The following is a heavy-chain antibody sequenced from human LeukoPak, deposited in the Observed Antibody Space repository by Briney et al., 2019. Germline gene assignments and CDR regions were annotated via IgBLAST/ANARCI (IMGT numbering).Heavy chain of an antibody. Sequence: GASLRLSCAASGFTFRNHWMHLVSQNPGKGLVWVSRISSDGSSTTYADSVKGRFTISRDNAKNTLYLQMNNLRAEDTAMYYCARDQRVTGRPDIDYWGQGTLVIVSS. D-gene: IGHD6-6*01. J-gene: IGHJ4*02. CDR1: GFTFRNHW. V-gene: IGHV3-74*03. CDR2: ISSDGSST. CDR3: ARDQRVTGRPDIDY.